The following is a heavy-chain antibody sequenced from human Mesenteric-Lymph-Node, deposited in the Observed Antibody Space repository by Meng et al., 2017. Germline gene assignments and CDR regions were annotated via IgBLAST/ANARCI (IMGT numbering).Heavy chain of an antibody. CDR2: FYHTGSA. D-gene: IGHD6-19*01. CDR1: GGSISSYY. CDR3: ARVGGYSSGWFHDY. J-gene: IGHJ4*02. Sequence: SETLSLTCTVSGGSISSYYWSWIRQPPGKRLEYIGYFYHTGSANYNPSLKSRATMSVDTSKNQFSLKLTSVTAADTAVYYCARVGGYSSGWFHDYWGQGTLVTVSS. V-gene: IGHV4-59*01.